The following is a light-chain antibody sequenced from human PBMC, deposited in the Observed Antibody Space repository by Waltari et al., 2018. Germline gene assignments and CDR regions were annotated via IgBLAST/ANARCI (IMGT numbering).Light chain of an antibody. Sequence: DIQMTQSTSSLSASVGDRVTITCRASQSISSYLNWYQQKPGKAPKLLIYAASSLQSGVPSRFSCSGSVTDFTLTISSLQPEDFATYYCQQSYSTPRTFGQGTKLEIK. CDR3: QQSYSTPRT. CDR2: AAS. V-gene: IGKV1-39*01. CDR1: QSISSY. J-gene: IGKJ2*01.